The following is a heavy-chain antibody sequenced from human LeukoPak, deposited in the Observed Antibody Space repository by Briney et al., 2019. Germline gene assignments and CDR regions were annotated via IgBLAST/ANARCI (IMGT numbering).Heavy chain of an antibody. D-gene: IGHD3-3*01. CDR2: IYTSGST. V-gene: IGHV4-61*02. CDR1: GGSISSGSYY. J-gene: IGHJ6*03. CDR3: GLSIHYYYMDV. Sequence: NPSETLSLTCTVSGGSISSGSYYWSWIRQPAGKGLEWIGRIYTSGSTNYNPSLKSRVTISVDTPKNQFSLKLSSVTAADTAVYYCGLSIHYYYMDVWGKGTTVTVSS.